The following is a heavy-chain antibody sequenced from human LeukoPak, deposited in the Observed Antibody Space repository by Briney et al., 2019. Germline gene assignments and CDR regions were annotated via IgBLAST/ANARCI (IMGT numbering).Heavy chain of an antibody. J-gene: IGHJ4*02. CDR1: GGAFSGYY. V-gene: IGHV4-34*01. CDR2: INHSGST. Sequence: SETLSLPFAVYGGAFSGYYWTWIRPPPGEGLEWIGEINHSGSTNYNPSLKSRVTISIDTSKNQFSLILRSVTAADTAVYYCSRGLSDVYWGQGTLVTVSS. CDR3: SRGLSDVY.